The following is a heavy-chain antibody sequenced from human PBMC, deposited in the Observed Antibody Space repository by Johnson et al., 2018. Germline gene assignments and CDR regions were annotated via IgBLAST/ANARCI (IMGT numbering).Heavy chain of an antibody. V-gene: IGHV1-46*01. J-gene: IGHJ6*02. CDR2: INPSGGST. D-gene: IGHD6-13*01. Sequence: QVQLVQSGAEVKKPGASXKVSCKASGYTFTSYHVHWVRQAPGPGLEWMGIINPSGGSTTYSQKFQGRVTVTRDTSTSTVYMEVNSLRSEDTAVYYCARASHSNNWYHYGLDVWGQGTTVTVSS. CDR3: ARASHSNNWYHYGLDV. CDR1: GYTFTSYH.